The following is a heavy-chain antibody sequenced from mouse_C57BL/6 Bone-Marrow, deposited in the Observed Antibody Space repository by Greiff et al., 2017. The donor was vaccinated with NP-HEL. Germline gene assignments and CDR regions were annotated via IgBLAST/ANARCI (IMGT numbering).Heavy chain of an antibody. CDR2: IDPNSGGT. V-gene: IGHV1-72*01. CDR1: GYTFASYW. CDR3: ARSSLHYYGSSYSAWFAY. J-gene: IGHJ3*01. Sequence: VQLQQPGAELVKPGASVKLSCKASGYTFASYWMHWVKQRPGRGLEWIGRIDPNSGGTKYNEKFKSKATLTVDKPSSTASMQLSSLTSEDSAVYYCARSSLHYYGSSYSAWFAYWGQGTLVTVSA. D-gene: IGHD1-1*01.